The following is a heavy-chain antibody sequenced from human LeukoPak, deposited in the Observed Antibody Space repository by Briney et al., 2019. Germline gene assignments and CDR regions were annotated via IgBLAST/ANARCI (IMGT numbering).Heavy chain of an antibody. CDR2: ISYDGSNK. D-gene: IGHD6-13*01. V-gene: IGHV3-30*04. Sequence: GGSLRLSCAASGFTFSSYAMHWVRQAPGKGLEWVAVISYDGSNKYYADSVKGRFTISRDNSKNTLYLQMNSLRAEDTAVYYCARDALVQSPTFDYWGQGTLVTVPS. J-gene: IGHJ4*02. CDR1: GFTFSSYA. CDR3: ARDALVQSPTFDY.